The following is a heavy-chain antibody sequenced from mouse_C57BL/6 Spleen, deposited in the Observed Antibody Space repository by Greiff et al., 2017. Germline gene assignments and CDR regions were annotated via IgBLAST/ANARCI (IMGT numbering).Heavy chain of an antibody. Sequence: VKLQQPGAELVKPGASVKLSCKASGYTFTSYWMQWVKQRPGQGLEWIGEIDPSDSYTNYNQKFKGKATLTVDTSSSTAYMQLSSLTSEDSAVYYCARRDYEWYFDVWGTGTTVTVSS. CDR1: GYTFTSYW. J-gene: IGHJ1*03. CDR2: IDPSDSYT. D-gene: IGHD1-1*01. CDR3: ARRDYEWYFDV. V-gene: IGHV1-50*01.